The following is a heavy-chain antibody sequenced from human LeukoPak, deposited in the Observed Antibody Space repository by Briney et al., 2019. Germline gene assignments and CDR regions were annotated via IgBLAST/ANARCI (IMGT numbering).Heavy chain of an antibody. D-gene: IGHD3-3*02. Sequence: PSETLSLTCAVYGGSFSGYYWSWIRQPPGKGLEWIGEINHSGSTNYNPSLKSRVTISVDTSKNQFSLKLSSVTAADTAVYYCARGHLGHSFDYWGQGTLVTVSS. CDR3: ARGHLGHSFDY. CDR2: INHSGST. CDR1: GGSFSGYY. V-gene: IGHV4-34*01. J-gene: IGHJ4*02.